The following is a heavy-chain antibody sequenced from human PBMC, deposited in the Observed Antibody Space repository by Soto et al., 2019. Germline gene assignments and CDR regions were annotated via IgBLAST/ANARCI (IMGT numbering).Heavy chain of an antibody. V-gene: IGHV3-64D*06. CDR2: ISSNGGST. Sequence: VQLEESGGGVVQPGRSLRLSCSASGFTFSSYAMHWVRQAPGKGLEYVSAISSNGGSTYYADSVKGRFTISRDNSKNTLYLQMSSLRAEDTAVYYCVKSSIPPTVTTFIFDYWGQGTLVTVSS. CDR1: GFTFSSYA. CDR3: VKSSIPPTVTTFIFDY. D-gene: IGHD4-17*01. J-gene: IGHJ4*02.